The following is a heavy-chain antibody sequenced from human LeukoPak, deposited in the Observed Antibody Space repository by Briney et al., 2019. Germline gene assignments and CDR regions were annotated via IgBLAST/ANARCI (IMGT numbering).Heavy chain of an antibody. CDR1: GGSISSGDYY. CDR3: ARALYYDSSGYGIDY. CDR2: IYYSGST. D-gene: IGHD3-22*01. J-gene: IGHJ4*02. Sequence: SQTLSLTCTVSGGSISSGDYYWSWIRQPPGKGLEWTGYIYYSGSTYYNPSLKSRVTISVDTSKNQFSLKLSSVTAADTAVYYCARALYYDSSGYGIDYWGQGTLVTVSS. V-gene: IGHV4-30-4*01.